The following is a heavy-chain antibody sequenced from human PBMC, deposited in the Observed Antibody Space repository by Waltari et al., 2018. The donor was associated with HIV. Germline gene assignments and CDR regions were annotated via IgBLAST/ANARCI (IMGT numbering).Heavy chain of an antibody. CDR2: IYRGGST. CDR1: GFTVSSNY. CDR3: ASIAYCGGDCYPRGMDV. D-gene: IGHD2-21*02. Sequence: EVQLVESGGGLVQPGGSLRLSCAASGFTVSSNYMSWVRQAPGRGLEWVSVIYRGGSTYYADTVKGRFTISRDNSKNTLYLQMNSLRAEDTAVYYCASIAYCGGDCYPRGMDVWGQGTTVTVSS. J-gene: IGHJ6*02. V-gene: IGHV3-66*01.